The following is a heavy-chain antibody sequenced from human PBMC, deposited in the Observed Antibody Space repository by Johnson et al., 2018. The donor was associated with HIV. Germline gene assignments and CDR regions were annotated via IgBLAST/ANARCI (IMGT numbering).Heavy chain of an antibody. CDR3: VKDLVEVWFGELLRHDAFDI. J-gene: IGHJ3*02. Sequence: VQLVESGGGVVQPGGSLRLSCVASGFTFRSYDMHWVRQAPGKGLEWVAFIRYDGSNKYYAESVKGRFTIYRDNSKNMLYLQMNSLRPEDTAVYYCVKDLVEVWFGELLRHDAFDIWGQGTMVTVSS. CDR1: GFTFRSYD. V-gene: IGHV3-30*02. D-gene: IGHD3-10*01. CDR2: IRYDGSNK.